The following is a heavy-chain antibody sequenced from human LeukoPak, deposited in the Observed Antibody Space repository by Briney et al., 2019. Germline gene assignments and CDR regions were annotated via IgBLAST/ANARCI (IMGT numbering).Heavy chain of an antibody. CDR3: AIHYGPGYYYYGMDV. CDR2: INHSGST. V-gene: IGHV4-34*01. J-gene: IGHJ6*02. CDR1: GGSFSGYY. D-gene: IGHD3-10*01. Sequence: PSETLSLTCAVYGGSFSGYYWSWIRQPPGKGLEWIGEINHSGSTNYNPSLKSRVTISVDTSKNQFSLKLSSVTAADTAVYYCAIHYGPGYYYYGMDVWGQGTTVTVSS.